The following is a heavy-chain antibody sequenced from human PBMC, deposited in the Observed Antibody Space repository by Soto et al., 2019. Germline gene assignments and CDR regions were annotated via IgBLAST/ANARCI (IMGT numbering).Heavy chain of an antibody. Sequence: SETLSLTCNVSGGSISNYYWTWVRQSPEKGLEWIGYMYYSGNINYNPSLKSRVTISIDTSKNQFSLTLKSVTAADTAVYYCASGGNWFDPWGQGVLVTVSS. CDR2: MYYSGNI. CDR3: ASGGNWFDP. V-gene: IGHV4-59*01. D-gene: IGHD3-16*01. CDR1: GGSISNYY. J-gene: IGHJ5*02.